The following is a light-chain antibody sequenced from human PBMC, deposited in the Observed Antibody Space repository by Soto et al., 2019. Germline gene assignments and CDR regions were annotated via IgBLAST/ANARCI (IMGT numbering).Light chain of an antibody. Sequence: QSVLTQPPSVSGSPGQSVTISCTGTSTDFVSYNRVSWYQQPPGTAPKLIIYEASNRPSGVPDRFSASKSGNTASLTVSGLQAEDEADYYCSSYAGNNNFVFGSGTKVTVL. CDR3: SSYAGNNNFV. V-gene: IGLV2-18*02. J-gene: IGLJ1*01. CDR1: STDFVSYNR. CDR2: EAS.